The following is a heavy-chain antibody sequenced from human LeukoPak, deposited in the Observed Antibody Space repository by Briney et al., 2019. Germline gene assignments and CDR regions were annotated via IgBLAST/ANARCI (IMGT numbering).Heavy chain of an antibody. D-gene: IGHD1-26*01. Sequence: ASVKVSCKASGYIFTSYGISWVRQAPGQGLEWMGWISAYNGNTNYAQKLQGRVTMTTDTSTSTAYMELRSLRSDDTAVYYCARDRGSGSYVNYFDYWGQGTLVTVSS. CDR3: ARDRGSGSYVNYFDY. CDR2: ISAYNGNT. J-gene: IGHJ4*02. CDR1: GYIFTSYG. V-gene: IGHV1-18*01.